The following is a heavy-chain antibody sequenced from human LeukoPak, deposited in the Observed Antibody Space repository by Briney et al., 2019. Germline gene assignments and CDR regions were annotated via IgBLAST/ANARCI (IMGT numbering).Heavy chain of an antibody. D-gene: IGHD6-19*01. Sequence: GGSLRLSCAASGFTFSSYGMSWVRQAPGKGLEWVSAISGSGGSTYYADSVKGRFTISRDNSKNTLYLQMNSLRAEDTAVYYCARDRRAVAVYFDYWGQGTLVTVSS. CDR1: GFTFSSYG. CDR2: ISGSGGST. J-gene: IGHJ4*02. CDR3: ARDRRAVAVYFDY. V-gene: IGHV3-23*01.